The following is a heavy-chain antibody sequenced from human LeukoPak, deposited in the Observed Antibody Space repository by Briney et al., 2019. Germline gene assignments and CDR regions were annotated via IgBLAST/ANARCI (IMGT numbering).Heavy chain of an antibody. V-gene: IGHV4-39*01. CDR3: ARWDYYFDY. Sequence: SETLSLTCTVSGGSISSSTYYWDWIRQPPGKGLEWIGNIYYSGTTYYNPSLKSRVTISVDTSKNQFSLKLSSVTAADTAVYYCARWDYYFDYWGQGTLVTVSS. J-gene: IGHJ4*02. CDR1: GGSISSSTYY. CDR2: IYYSGTT. D-gene: IGHD1-26*01.